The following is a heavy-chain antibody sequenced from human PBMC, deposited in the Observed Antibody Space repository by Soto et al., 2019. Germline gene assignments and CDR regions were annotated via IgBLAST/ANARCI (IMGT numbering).Heavy chain of an antibody. CDR2: IYYSGST. V-gene: IGHV4-61*01. Sequence: QVQLQESGPGLVKPSETLSLTCTVSGGSVSSGSHYWSWIRQPPGKGLEWIGYIYYSGSTTYNPSLKSRVTIAADTSKNQFSLKLSSVTAADTAVYYCARDRWFDPWGQGTLVTVSS. CDR1: GGSVSSGSHY. CDR3: ARDRWFDP. J-gene: IGHJ5*02.